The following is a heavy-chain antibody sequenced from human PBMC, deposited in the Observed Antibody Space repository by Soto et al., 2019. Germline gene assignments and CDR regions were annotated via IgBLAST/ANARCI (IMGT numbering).Heavy chain of an antibody. D-gene: IGHD3-3*01. V-gene: IGHV4-59*01. CDR2: IYYSGST. J-gene: IGHJ6*03. Sequence: SETLSLTCTVSGGSISSYYWSWIRQPPGKGLEWIGYIYYSGSTNYNPSLKSRVTISVDTSKNQFSLKLSSVTAADTAVYYCARLLPWSGYYSHYYYMDVWGKGTTVTVSS. CDR3: ARLLPWSGYYSHYYYMDV. CDR1: GGSISSYY.